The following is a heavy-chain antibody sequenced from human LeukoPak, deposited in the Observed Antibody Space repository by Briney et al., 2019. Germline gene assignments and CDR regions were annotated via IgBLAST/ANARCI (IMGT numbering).Heavy chain of an antibody. V-gene: IGHV4-59*01. CDR3: ARAVADMFDY. CDR1: GVTISSYY. D-gene: IGHD6-19*01. Sequence: PSESLSLTCTASGVTISSYYWDWIRQPPGKGLEWIGCIYYSGSTNYNPSVKSRVTITVDTSKNQLSLKLSSVTAADTAVYYCARAVADMFDYWGQGTLATVSS. J-gene: IGHJ4*02. CDR2: IYYSGST.